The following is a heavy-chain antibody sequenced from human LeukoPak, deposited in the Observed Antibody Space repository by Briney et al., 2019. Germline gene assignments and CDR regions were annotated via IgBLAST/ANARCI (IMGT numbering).Heavy chain of an antibody. D-gene: IGHD1-26*01. V-gene: IGHV1-2*02. J-gene: IGHJ5*02. Sequence: ASVKVSCKASGYTFTGYYMHWVRQAPGQGLEWMGWINPNSGGTNYAQKFQGRVTMTRDTSISTAYMELSRLRSDDTAVYYCARVVSGGREPFDPWGQGTLVTVS. CDR1: GYTFTGYY. CDR3: ARVVSGGREPFDP. CDR2: INPNSGGT.